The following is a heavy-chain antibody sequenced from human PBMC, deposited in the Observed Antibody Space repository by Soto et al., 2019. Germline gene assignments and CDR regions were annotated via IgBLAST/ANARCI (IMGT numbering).Heavy chain of an antibody. CDR1: GLPLSSYS. J-gene: IGHJ4*02. D-gene: IGHD2-15*01. Sequence: PGGALRLPCSDSGLPLSSYSMHLVRQAPDKGLEWVAVIWYDGSNKYYADSVKGRFTISRDNSKNTLYLQMNSLRAEDTAVYYCARELLFCSGGSCHQYYLEYWGQGSLVIVS. CDR2: IWYDGSNK. V-gene: IGHV3-33*01. CDR3: ARELLFCSGGSCHQYYLEY.